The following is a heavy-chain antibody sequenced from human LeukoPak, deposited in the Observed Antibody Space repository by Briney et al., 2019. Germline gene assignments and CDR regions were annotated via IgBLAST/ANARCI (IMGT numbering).Heavy chain of an antibody. CDR2: IYPGDSDT. Sequence: GESLKISCKGSGYSFTSYWIGWVRQMPGKGLEWVGIIYPGDSDTRCSPSVQGQVTISADKAMSSPYLQWSSLKASDTAMYYCARHDRVVLAATRLYYYYYYMDVWGKGTTVTVSS. J-gene: IGHJ6*03. V-gene: IGHV5-51*01. D-gene: IGHD2-15*01. CDR3: ARHDRVVLAATRLYYYYYYMDV. CDR1: GYSFTSYW.